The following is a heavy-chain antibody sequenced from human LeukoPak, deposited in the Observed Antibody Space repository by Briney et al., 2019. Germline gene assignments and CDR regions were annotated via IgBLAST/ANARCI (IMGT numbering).Heavy chain of an antibody. J-gene: IGHJ6*04. D-gene: IGHD3-10*01. Sequence: ASVNVSCKASVGTFSIYAISWVRQAPGQGLEWMGGIIPIFGTANYAQKFQGRVTITADKPTSTAYMELSSLRSEDTAVYYCARGDSGSSHMDVWGKGPTVTVSS. V-gene: IGHV1-69*06. CDR1: VGTFSIYA. CDR2: IIPIFGTA. CDR3: ARGDSGSSHMDV.